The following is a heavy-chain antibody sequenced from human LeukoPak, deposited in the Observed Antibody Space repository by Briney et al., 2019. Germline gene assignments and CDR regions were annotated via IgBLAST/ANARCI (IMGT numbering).Heavy chain of an antibody. Sequence: SETLSLTCTVSGGSISSYYWSWIRQPPGKGLEWIGYIYYSGSTNYNPSLKSRVTISVDTSKNQFSLKLSSVTAADTAVYYCARASYGSPGAFDIWGQGTMVTVSS. CDR3: ARASYGSPGAFDI. J-gene: IGHJ3*02. V-gene: IGHV4-59*01. CDR2: IYYSGST. CDR1: GGSISSYY. D-gene: IGHD5-18*01.